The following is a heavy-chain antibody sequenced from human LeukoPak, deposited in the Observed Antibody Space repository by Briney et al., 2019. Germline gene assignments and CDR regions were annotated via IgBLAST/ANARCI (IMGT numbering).Heavy chain of an antibody. CDR2: ISGSGDNT. J-gene: IGHJ4*02. CDR3: VKVPHPSYYFDY. CDR1: GFTFSSYA. V-gene: IGHV3-23*01. Sequence: GGSLRLSCAASGFTFSSYAMSWVGQVPGKGLEWISAISGSGDNTYYADSVKGLFTISRDNSRDTLYLQMNSLRADDTAVYYCVKVPHPSYYFDYWGQGTLVTVSS.